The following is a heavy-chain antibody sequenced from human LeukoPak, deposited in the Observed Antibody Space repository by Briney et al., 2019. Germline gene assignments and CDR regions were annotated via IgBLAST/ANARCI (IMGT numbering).Heavy chain of an antibody. V-gene: IGHV3-33*01. CDR3: ARGRGYGGFGELSP. CDR1: GFSLSSYG. CDR2: IWYDGSDK. Sequence: PAGGSLRLSCAASGFSLSSYGMHWVRQAPGKGLEWVAVIWYDGSDKYYADSVKGRFSIPRDNSKNMMYLQMNSLRAEDTAVYYCARGRGYGGFGELSPWGQGTLVIVSS. J-gene: IGHJ5*02. D-gene: IGHD3-10*01.